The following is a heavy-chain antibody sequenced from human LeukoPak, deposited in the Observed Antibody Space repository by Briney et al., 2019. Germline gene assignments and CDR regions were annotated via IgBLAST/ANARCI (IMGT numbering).Heavy chain of an antibody. CDR1: GGSISSYY. J-gene: IGHJ4*02. CDR3: AKSSGWYGTYFDY. D-gene: IGHD6-19*01. V-gene: IGHV4-59*01. CDR2: IYYSGST. Sequence: PSETLSLTCTVSGGSISSYYWSWIRQPPGKGLEWIRYIYYSGSTNYNPSLKSRVTISVDTSKNQFSLKLSSVTAADTAVYYCAKSSGWYGTYFDYWGQGTLVTVSS.